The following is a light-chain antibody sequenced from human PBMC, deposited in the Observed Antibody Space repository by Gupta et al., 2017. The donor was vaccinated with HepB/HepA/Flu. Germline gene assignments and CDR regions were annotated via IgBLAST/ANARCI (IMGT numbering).Light chain of an antibody. CDR1: HSNIGTNF. V-gene: IGLV1-47*01. CDR2: RSN. Sequence: QSVLTQPPSASGTPGHRVIISCSGSHSNIGTNFMYWFQQFPGTAPKPLIFRSNQRPSGVPDRFSGSKSGTSASLAISGLRSEDEADYYCVAWDDTLGGWVFGGGTKLTVL. J-gene: IGLJ3*02. CDR3: VAWDDTLGGWV.